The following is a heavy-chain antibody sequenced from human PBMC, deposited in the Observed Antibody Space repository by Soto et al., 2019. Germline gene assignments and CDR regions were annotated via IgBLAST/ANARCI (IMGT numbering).Heavy chain of an antibody. CDR2: IYSSEST. CDR3: ARTPLL. D-gene: IGHD1-26*01. V-gene: IGHV4-31*03. J-gene: IGHJ4*02. CDR1: GGSISSGGYY. Sequence: QVQLQESGTGLVKPSQTMSLTCTVSGGSISSGGYYWSWIRQHPGKGLEWVGYIYSSESTYYNDSNPCLKSRVTISVDTSKNQFSLTLSSVTAADTAVYSCARTPLLWGQGTLVTFSS.